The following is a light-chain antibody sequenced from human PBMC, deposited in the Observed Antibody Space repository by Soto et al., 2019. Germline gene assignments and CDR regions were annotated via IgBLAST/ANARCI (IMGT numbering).Light chain of an antibody. CDR3: QQYGSSPET. Sequence: EIVLTRSPGTLSLSPGVRATLSCRASQSVSSSYLAWYQQKPGQAPRLLIYGASSRATGIPDRFSGSGSGTDFTLTISRLEPEDFAVYYCQQYGSSPETFGQGTKVDIK. V-gene: IGKV3-20*01. J-gene: IGKJ1*01. CDR1: QSVSSSY. CDR2: GAS.